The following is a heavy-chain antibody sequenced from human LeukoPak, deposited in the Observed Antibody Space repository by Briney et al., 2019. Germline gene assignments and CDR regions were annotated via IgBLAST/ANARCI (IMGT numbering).Heavy chain of an antibody. Sequence: GGPLRFSCAASGFTFSSYWMHWVRQAPGKGLVWVSRINSDGSSTSYADSVKGRFTISRDNAKNTLYLQMNSLRAEDTAVYYCARVDFWSGYTLDYWGQGTLVTVSS. CDR2: INSDGSST. V-gene: IGHV3-74*01. J-gene: IGHJ4*02. CDR1: GFTFSSYW. CDR3: ARVDFWSGYTLDY. D-gene: IGHD3-3*01.